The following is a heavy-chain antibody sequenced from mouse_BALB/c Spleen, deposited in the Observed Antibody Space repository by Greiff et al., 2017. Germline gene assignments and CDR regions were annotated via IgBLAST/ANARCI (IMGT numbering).Heavy chain of an antibody. Sequence: EVMLVESGGGLVKPGGSLKLSCAASGFTFSSYAMSWVRQTPEKRLEWVASISSGGSTYYPDSVKGRFTISRDNARNILYLQMSSLRSEDTAMYYCARGYYGYDWYFDVWGAGTTVTVSS. CDR1: GFTFSSYA. V-gene: IGHV5-6-5*01. D-gene: IGHD2-2*01. CDR3: ARGYYGYDWYFDV. J-gene: IGHJ1*01. CDR2: ISSGGST.